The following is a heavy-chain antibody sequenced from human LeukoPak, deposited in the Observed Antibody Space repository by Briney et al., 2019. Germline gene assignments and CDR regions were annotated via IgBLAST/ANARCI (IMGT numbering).Heavy chain of an antibody. CDR2: ISSSSSTI. V-gene: IGHV3-48*01. D-gene: IGHD6-19*01. CDR3: ARSSGWDAFDI. J-gene: IGHJ3*02. CDR1: GSTFSSYS. Sequence: PGGSLRLSCAASGSTFSSYSMNWVRQAPGKGLEWVSYISSSSSTIYYADSVKGRFTISRDNAKNSLYLQMNSLRAEDTAVYYCARSSGWDAFDIWGQGTMVTVSS.